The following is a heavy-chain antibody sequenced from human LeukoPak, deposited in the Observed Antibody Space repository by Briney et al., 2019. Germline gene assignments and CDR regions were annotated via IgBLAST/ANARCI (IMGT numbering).Heavy chain of an antibody. V-gene: IGHV4-59*01. D-gene: IGHD3-22*01. Sequence: PSETLSLTCTVSGGSISSYYWSWIRQPPAKGLEWIGYIYYSGSTNYNPSLKSRVTISVDTSKNQFSLKLSSVTAADTAVYYCARVWYYYDRTEGCNWFDPWGQGTLVTVSS. CDR2: IYYSGST. CDR3: ARVWYYYDRTEGCNWFDP. J-gene: IGHJ5*02. CDR1: GGSISSYY.